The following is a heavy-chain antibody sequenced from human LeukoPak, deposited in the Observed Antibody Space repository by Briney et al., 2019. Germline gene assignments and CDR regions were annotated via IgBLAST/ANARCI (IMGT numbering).Heavy chain of an antibody. CDR3: AKAYDSSGSPGD. Sequence: GGSLRLSCAASGFTFSSYAMSWVRQAPAKGLEWVSAISGSGGSTYYTDSVKGRVTISRENSKNKLYLQMNSLRAEDTAVYYCAKAYDSSGSPGDWGQGTLVTVSS. V-gene: IGHV3-23*01. D-gene: IGHD3-22*01. CDR2: ISGSGGST. CDR1: GFTFSSYA. J-gene: IGHJ4*02.